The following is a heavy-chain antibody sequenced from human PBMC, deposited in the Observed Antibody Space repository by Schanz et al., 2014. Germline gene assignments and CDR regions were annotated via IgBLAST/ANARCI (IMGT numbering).Heavy chain of an antibody. CDR1: GASISSRDFY. CDR3: SRGECSSTSCHEVAPPDD. D-gene: IGHD2-2*01. CDR2: ISYSGRT. Sequence: QVQLQESGPGLVKPSQTLSLTCTVSGASISSRDFYWSWIRQFPGKGLEWIGYISYSGRTYYSPSLKSRRTMPVDTSKNQFSLRLSSVTAADTAIYYCSRGECSSTSCHEVAPPDDWGQGTLVTVSS. V-gene: IGHV4-31*03. J-gene: IGHJ4*02.